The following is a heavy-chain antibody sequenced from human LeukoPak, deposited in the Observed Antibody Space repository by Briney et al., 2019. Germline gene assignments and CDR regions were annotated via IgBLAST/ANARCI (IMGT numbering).Heavy chain of an antibody. CDR3: ARGRLQQLEARTDRWFDP. J-gene: IGHJ5*02. CDR2: ISAYNGNT. V-gene: IGHV1-18*01. D-gene: IGHD6-13*01. CDR1: GYTFTSYG. Sequence: ASVKVSCKASGYTFTSYGISWVRQAPGQGLKWMGWISAYNGNTNYAQKLQGRVTMTTDTSTSTAYMELRSLRSDDTAVYYCARGRLQQLEARTDRWFDPWGQGTLVTVSS.